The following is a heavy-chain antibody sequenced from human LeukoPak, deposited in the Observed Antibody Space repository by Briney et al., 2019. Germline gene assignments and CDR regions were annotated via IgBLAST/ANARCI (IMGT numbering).Heavy chain of an antibody. CDR1: GFTVSSSY. D-gene: IGHD3-10*01. J-gene: IGHJ4*02. Sequence: GGSLRLSCAASGFTVSSSYMSWVRQAPGKGLEWVSVICSGGSTYYVDSVKGRFTISRDNSKNTLYLQMNSLRAEDTAVYYCARGAHYYGSGTLFDYWGQGTLVTVSS. CDR2: ICSGGST. CDR3: ARGAHYYGSGTLFDY. V-gene: IGHV3-53*01.